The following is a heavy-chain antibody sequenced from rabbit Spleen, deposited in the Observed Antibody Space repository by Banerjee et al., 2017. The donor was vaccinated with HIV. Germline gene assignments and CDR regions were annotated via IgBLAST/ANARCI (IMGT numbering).Heavy chain of an antibody. CDR1: GFSFGDRDV. D-gene: IGHD1-1*01. CDR2: INAATGKP. V-gene: IGHV1S45*01. J-gene: IGHJ4*01. CDR3: VRDLVGVIGWNFYL. Sequence: QEQLVESGGGLVQPTGSLTLTCKASGFSFGDRDVMCWVRQAPGKGLEWIACINAATGKPVYATWAKGRFTISRTSSTTVTLRMTSLTAADRAAYFCVRDLVGVIGWNFYLWGPGTLVTVS.